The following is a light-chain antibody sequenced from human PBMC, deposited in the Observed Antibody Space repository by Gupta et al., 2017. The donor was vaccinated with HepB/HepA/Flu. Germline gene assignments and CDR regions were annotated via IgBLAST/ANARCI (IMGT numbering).Light chain of an antibody. V-gene: IGLV1-51*02. CDR3: GTWDGSLSGGV. CDR1: SSNIGNNY. J-gene: IGLJ3*02. Sequence: SVLTQPPSVSAAPGQKVTISCSGSSSNIGNNYVSWYQQLPGTAPKLLIYENNKRPSGIPDRFSGSKSGTSATLGITGLQTGDEADYYCGTWDGSLSGGVFGGGTKLTVL. CDR2: ENN.